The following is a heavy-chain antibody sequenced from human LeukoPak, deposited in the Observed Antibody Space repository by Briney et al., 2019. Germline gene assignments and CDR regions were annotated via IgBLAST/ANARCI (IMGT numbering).Heavy chain of an antibody. J-gene: IGHJ4*02. D-gene: IGHD6-13*01. Sequence: SETLSLTCAVYGGSFSGYYWSWIRQPPGKGLEWIGEINHSGSTNYNPSLKSRVTISVDTSKNQFSLKLSSVTAADTAVYYCARGIAAVQPYYFDYWGQGTLVTVSS. CDR1: GGSFSGYY. CDR2: INHSGST. V-gene: IGHV4-34*01. CDR3: ARGIAAVQPYYFDY.